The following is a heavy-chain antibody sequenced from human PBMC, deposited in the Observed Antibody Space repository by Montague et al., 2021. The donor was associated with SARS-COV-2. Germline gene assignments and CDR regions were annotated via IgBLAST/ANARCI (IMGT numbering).Heavy chain of an antibody. J-gene: IGHJ3*02. Sequence: TLSLTCTVSGGSISSGGYYWSWIRQPPGKGLEWIGYTYNSDGVDYLTPITEGLTTAVDTSKNHFSLKLISVTAADTAVYYCARVHFVSSGWYPDAFDIWGQWDIGTLCS. V-gene: IGHV4-31*03. D-gene: IGHD6-19*01. CDR2: TYNSDGV. CDR3: ARVHFVSSGWYPDAFDI. CDR1: GGSISSGGYY.